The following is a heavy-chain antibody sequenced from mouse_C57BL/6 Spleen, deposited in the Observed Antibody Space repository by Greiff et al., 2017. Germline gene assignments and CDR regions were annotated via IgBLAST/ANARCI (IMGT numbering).Heavy chain of an antibody. Sequence: QVPLQQPGAELVKPGASVKLSCKASGYTFTSYWMQWVNQRPGQGLEWIGEIDPSDSYTNYNQKFKGKATLTLDTSSSTAYIQLSSLTSEDSAVYYCARWDYYSSNHPCAYWGQGTLVTVSA. CDR2: IDPSDSYT. D-gene: IGHD1-1*01. CDR1: GYTFTSYW. V-gene: IGHV1-50*01. CDR3: ARWDYYSSNHPCAY. J-gene: IGHJ3*01.